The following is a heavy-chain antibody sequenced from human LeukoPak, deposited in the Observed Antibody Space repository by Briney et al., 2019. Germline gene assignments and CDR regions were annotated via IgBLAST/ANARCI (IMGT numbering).Heavy chain of an antibody. CDR2: ISSSGSTI. V-gene: IGHV3-11*04. D-gene: IGHD2-15*01. J-gene: IGHJ4*02. Sequence: GGSLRLSCAASGFTFSDYYMSWIRQAPGKGLEWVSYISSSGSTIYYADSVKGRFTISRDNAKNSLYLQMNSLRAEDTAVYYCARAPSRYCSGGSCPGPFDYWGQGTLVTVSS. CDR1: GFTFSDYY. CDR3: ARAPSRYCSGGSCPGPFDY.